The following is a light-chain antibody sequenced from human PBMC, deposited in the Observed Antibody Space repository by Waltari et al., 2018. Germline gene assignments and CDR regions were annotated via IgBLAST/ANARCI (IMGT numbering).Light chain of an antibody. CDR1: NSDVGAFKH. Sequence: QSALTQPASVSGSPGPSITISCTGTNSDVGAFKHVSWYQQLPGRAPKVMIFDAINRPSGVSNRFSGSKSGNTASLTISGLQAEDEADYYCKSYTSGLTYVFGTGTKVTVL. CDR3: KSYTSGLTYV. J-gene: IGLJ1*01. CDR2: DAI. V-gene: IGLV2-14*03.